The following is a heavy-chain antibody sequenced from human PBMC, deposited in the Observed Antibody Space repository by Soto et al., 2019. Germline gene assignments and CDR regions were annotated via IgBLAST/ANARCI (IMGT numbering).Heavy chain of an antibody. V-gene: IGHV4-59*08. CDR2: IYYSGST. Sequence: PSETLSLTCTVSGGSISSYYWSWIRQPPGKGLEWIGYIYYSGSTNYNPSLKSRVTISVDTSKNQFSLKLSSVTAADTAVYYCASYDILTGRSFDYWGQGTLVTVSS. J-gene: IGHJ4*02. CDR3: ASYDILTGRSFDY. CDR1: GGSISSYY. D-gene: IGHD3-9*01.